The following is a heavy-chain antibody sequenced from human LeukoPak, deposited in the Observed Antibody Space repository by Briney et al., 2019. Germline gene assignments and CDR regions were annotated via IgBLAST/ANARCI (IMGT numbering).Heavy chain of an antibody. V-gene: IGHV3-30*03. J-gene: IGHJ6*03. D-gene: IGHD4-23*01. Sequence: QPGGSLRLSCAFSGFLFSNYGMSWVRQAPGKGLEWVVVISYDGSNKYYADSVKGRFTISRDNSKNTLYLQMNSLRAEDTAVYYCGRDGTVVNYDYYYMDVWGEGTTVTVSS. CDR1: GFLFSNYG. CDR2: ISYDGSNK. CDR3: GRDGTVVNYDYYYMDV.